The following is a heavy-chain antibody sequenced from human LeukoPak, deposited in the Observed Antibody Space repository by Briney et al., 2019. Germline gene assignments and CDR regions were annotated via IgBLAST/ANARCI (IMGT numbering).Heavy chain of an antibody. Sequence: PGGSLRLSCAASGFTFSDYDMHWVRQTTGKGLEWVSGIGTAGGTYYAASVKGRFTISRQNAKNSLYLEVSSLRAGDTAVYYCAKNWDTMIRGALDYWGQGTLVTVSS. D-gene: IGHD3-10*01. J-gene: IGHJ4*02. CDR3: AKNWDTMIRGALDY. CDR2: IGTAGGT. CDR1: GFTFSDYD. V-gene: IGHV3-13*04.